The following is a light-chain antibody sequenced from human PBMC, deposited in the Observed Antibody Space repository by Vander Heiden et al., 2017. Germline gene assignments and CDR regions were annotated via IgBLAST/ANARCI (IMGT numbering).Light chain of an antibody. Sequence: AIRITQSPSSLSASTGDRVTITCRASQGISSYLAWYQQKPGKAPKLLIYAASTLQSGVPSRFSGSGSGTDFTLTISCLQSEDFATYYCQQDDSSPWTFGQGTKVEIK. CDR3: QQDDSSPWT. CDR1: QGISSY. CDR2: AAS. J-gene: IGKJ1*01. V-gene: IGKV1-8*01.